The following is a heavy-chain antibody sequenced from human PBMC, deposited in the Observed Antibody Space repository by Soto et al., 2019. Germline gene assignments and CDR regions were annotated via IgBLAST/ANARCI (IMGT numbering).Heavy chain of an antibody. V-gene: IGHV4-38-2*01. CDR3: AAATVPAAMFYGMDV. CDR2: LYQNGGT. Sequence: SETLSLTCVVSGYSFNSAHFWCWILQPPGKGLQWIGSLYQNGGTYRNPSLSSRVILSVATSKNQSPLKMTAVTAAEAAVYYCAAATVPAAMFYGMDVWGQGSTVTVSS. D-gene: IGHD2-2*01. J-gene: IGHJ6*02. CDR1: GYSFNSAHF.